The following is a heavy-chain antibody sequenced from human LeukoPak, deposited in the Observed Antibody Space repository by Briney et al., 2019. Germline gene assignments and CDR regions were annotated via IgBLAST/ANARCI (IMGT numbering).Heavy chain of an antibody. D-gene: IGHD1-26*01. CDR3: ARRGGSGRAFDY. V-gene: IGHV4-39*01. J-gene: IGHJ4*02. CDR2: IYYTGST. Sequence: GSLRLSCAASGFTVSSNYMSWVRQPPGKGLEWIGSIYYTGSTYDNPSLKSRVTISVDTSKNQFSLKLSSVTAADTAVYYCARRGGSGRAFDYWGQGTLVTVSS. CDR1: GFTVSSNY.